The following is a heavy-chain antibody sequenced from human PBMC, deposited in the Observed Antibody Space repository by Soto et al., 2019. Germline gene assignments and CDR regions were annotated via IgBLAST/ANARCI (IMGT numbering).Heavy chain of an antibody. Sequence: GGSLRLSCAASGFTFSSYGMHWVRQAPGKGLEWVAVIWYDGSNKYYADSVKGRFTISRDNSKNTLYLQMNSLRAEDTAVYYCARDEVYGDYFDYWGQGTLVTVSS. D-gene: IGHD4-17*01. CDR1: GFTFSSYG. V-gene: IGHV3-33*01. CDR2: IWYDGSNK. CDR3: ARDEVYGDYFDY. J-gene: IGHJ4*02.